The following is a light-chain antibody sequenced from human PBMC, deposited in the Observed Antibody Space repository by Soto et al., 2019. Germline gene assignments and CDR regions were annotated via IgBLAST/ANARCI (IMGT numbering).Light chain of an antibody. CDR3: QQYNTWPPIT. CDR2: GAS. V-gene: IGKV3-15*01. Sequence: IVWTQSTATLSLSPGKRATLSCRASQSVSSYLAWYQQKPGEPPRLLIYGASTSATGLTARFSGSGSGTDFTLTISSLQSEDFAVYYCQQYNTWPPITFGQGTRLEI. J-gene: IGKJ5*01. CDR1: QSVSSY.